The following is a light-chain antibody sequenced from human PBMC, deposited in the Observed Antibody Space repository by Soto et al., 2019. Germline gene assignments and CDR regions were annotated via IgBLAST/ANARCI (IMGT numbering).Light chain of an antibody. CDR2: AAS. CDR1: QTISRN. CDR3: QQSYDTPLT. J-gene: IGKJ4*01. V-gene: IGKV1-39*01. Sequence: DIQMTQSPVSLSASVGDRVTITCRASQTISRNLNWYQQKQGKAPKLLIFAASSLQSGVPLRFSGSGSGTDFTLTISSLQHEDFATYYYQQSYDTPLTFGGGTKVEIK.